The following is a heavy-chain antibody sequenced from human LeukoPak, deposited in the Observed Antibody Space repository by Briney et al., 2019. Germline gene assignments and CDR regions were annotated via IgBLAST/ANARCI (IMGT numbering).Heavy chain of an antibody. J-gene: IGHJ3*01. V-gene: IGHV3-30*04. CDR3: AKESDGFDV. CDR1: GIIFSNYI. Sequence: GGSLRLSCTASGIIFSNYIMNWVRQAPGKGLEWVAVLSHDRTFGAYIHYAESVKGRFTISRDNSKNTLYLEMSSLRPEDTAVYFCAKESDGFDVWGQGTTVTVSS. CDR2: LSHDRTFGAYI.